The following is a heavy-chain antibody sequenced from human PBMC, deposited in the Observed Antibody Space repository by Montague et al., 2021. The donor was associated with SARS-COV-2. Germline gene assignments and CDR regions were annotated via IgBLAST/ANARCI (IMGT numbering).Heavy chain of an antibody. CDR3: ARDIAVAGLFDY. CDR2: ISISGST. J-gene: IGHJ4*02. V-gene: IGHV4-61*02. Sequence: TLSLTCTVSGGSISSGSYYWSWIRQPAGKGLEWIGRISISGSTNYNPSLKGRVTISVDTSKNQFSLKLSSVTAADTAVYYCARDIAVAGLFDYWDQGTLVTVSS. D-gene: IGHD6-19*01. CDR1: GGSISSGSYY.